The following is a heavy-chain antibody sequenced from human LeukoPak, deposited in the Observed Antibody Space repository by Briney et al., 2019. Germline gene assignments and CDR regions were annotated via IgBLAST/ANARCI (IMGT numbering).Heavy chain of an antibody. Sequence: ASVKVSCKASGYTFTGYYMHWVRQAPGRGLEWMGWINPNSGGTNYAQKFQGRVTMTRDTSISTAYMELSRLRSDDTAVYYCARLRLAYCGGDCYSYYYYYMDVWGKGTTVTISS. CDR2: INPNSGGT. D-gene: IGHD2-21*02. V-gene: IGHV1-2*02. J-gene: IGHJ6*03. CDR3: ARLRLAYCGGDCYSYYYYYMDV. CDR1: GYTFTGYY.